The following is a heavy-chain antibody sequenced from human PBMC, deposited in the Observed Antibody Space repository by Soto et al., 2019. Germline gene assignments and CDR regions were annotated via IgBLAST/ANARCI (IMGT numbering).Heavy chain of an antibody. V-gene: IGHV4-34*01. CDR2: INHSGST. Sequence: QVQLQQWGAGLLKPSETLSLTCAVYGGSFSGYYWSWIRQPPGKGLEWIGEINHSGSTNYNPSLKSRVTISVDTSKNQFSLKLGSVTAADTAVYYCARFGSGLTSYGSGSYYKLYYYMDGWGKGTTVTVSS. CDR3: ARFGSGLTSYGSGSYYKLYYYMDG. J-gene: IGHJ6*03. CDR1: GGSFSGYY. D-gene: IGHD3-10*01.